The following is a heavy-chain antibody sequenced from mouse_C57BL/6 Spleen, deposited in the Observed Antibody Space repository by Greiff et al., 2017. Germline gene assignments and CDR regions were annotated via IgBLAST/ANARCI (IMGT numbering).Heavy chain of an antibody. CDR2: IYPGSGST. CDR3: ARGGSTMVKGFAY. Sequence: QVQLQQPGAELVKPGASVKMSCKASGYTFTSYWITWVKQRPGQGLEWIGDIYPGSGSTNYNDKFKSKATLTVDTSSSTAYMQLSSLTSEDSAVYYCARGGSTMVKGFAYWGQGTLVTVSA. J-gene: IGHJ3*01. V-gene: IGHV1-55*01. D-gene: IGHD2-2*01. CDR1: GYTFTSYW.